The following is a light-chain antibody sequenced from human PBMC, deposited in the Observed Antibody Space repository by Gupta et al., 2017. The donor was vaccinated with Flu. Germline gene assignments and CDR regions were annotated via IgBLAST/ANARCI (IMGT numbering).Light chain of an antibody. CDR3: QVWFSSSDHPRV. V-gene: IGLV3-21*02. CDR2: DGS. Sequence: SYVLTQAPSVSVAPGQTARITCGANNIGSKSVHWYQQKPGQAPVLVVFDGSDRPSGIPERFSGSNSGNTATLTISRVEAGDEADYYCQVWFSSSDHPRVFGGGTRLTVL. J-gene: IGLJ3*02. CDR1: NIGSKS.